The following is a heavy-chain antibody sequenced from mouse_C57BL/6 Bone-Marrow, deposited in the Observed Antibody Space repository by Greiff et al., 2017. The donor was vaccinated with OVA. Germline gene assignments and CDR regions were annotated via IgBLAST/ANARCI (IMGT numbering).Heavy chain of an antibody. J-gene: IGHJ2*01. CDR2: IDPSDSET. Sequence: QVQLKQPGAELVRPGSSVKLSCKASGYTFTSYWMHWVKQRPIQGLEWIGNIDPSDSETHYNQKFKDKATLTVDKSSSTAYMQLSSLTSEDSAVYYCAREFYYGNYWGQGTTLTVSS. CDR1: GYTFTSYW. D-gene: IGHD2-1*01. CDR3: AREFYYGNY. V-gene: IGHV1-52*01.